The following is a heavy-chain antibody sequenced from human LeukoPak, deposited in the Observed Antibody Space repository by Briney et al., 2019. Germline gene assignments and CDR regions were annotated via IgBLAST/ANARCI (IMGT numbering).Heavy chain of an antibody. CDR3: AKDLVYGADLFDY. Sequence: PGGSLRLSCAASGFTFSGYAMSWVRQAPGKGLEWVSAISGSGGSTYYADSVRGRFTISRDNSKNTMYLHMNSLRAEATAVYDCAKDLVYGADLFDYWGQGTLVTVSS. V-gene: IGHV3-23*01. J-gene: IGHJ4*02. CDR2: ISGSGGST. D-gene: IGHD3-3*01. CDR1: GFTFSGYA.